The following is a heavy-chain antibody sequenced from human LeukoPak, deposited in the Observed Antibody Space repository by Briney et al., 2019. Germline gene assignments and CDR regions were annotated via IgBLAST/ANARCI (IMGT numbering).Heavy chain of an antibody. D-gene: IGHD3-10*01. CDR3: ARDNAFYYYGSGSYLD. Sequence: GGSLRLSCAASGFTFSSYWMSWVRQAPGKGLEWVANIKQDGSEKYYVDSVKGRFTISRDNAKNSLYLQMNSLRAEDTAVYYCARDNAFYYYGSGSYLDWGQGTLVTVSS. CDR1: GFTFSSYW. CDR2: IKQDGSEK. V-gene: IGHV3-7*01. J-gene: IGHJ4*02.